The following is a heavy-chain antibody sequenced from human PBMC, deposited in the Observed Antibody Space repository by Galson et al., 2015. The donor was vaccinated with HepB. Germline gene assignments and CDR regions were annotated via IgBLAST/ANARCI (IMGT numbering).Heavy chain of an antibody. CDR3: ARGGLSTFWSGYYNWFDP. CDR1: GFTFSSYS. J-gene: IGHJ5*02. Sequence: SLRLSCAASGFTFSSYSMNWVRQAPGKGLEWVSYISSSSSTIYYADSVKGRFTISRDNAKNSLYLQMNSLRDEDTAVYYCARGGLSTFWSGYYNWFDPWGQGALVTVSS. V-gene: IGHV3-48*02. D-gene: IGHD3-3*01. CDR2: ISSSSSTI.